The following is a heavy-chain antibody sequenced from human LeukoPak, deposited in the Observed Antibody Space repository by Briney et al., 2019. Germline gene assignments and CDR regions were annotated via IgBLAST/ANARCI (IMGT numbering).Heavy chain of an antibody. CDR3: ARGDSGWYGAFDI. Sequence: GESLKISCKGSGYSLTSYWIDWVRQMPGKGLEWMGIIYPGDSDTRYSPSFQGQVTISADKSISTAYLQWSSLRASDTAMYYCARGDSGWYGAFDIWGQGTMVTVSS. CDR1: GYSLTSYW. CDR2: IYPGDSDT. J-gene: IGHJ3*02. V-gene: IGHV5-51*01. D-gene: IGHD6-19*01.